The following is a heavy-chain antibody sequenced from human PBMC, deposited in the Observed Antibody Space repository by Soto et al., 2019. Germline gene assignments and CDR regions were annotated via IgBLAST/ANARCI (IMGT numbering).Heavy chain of an antibody. J-gene: IGHJ6*02. D-gene: IGHD4-4*01. V-gene: IGHV3-7*01. CDR3: ARGPTVRDYYYGMDV. CDR1: GFTVSSYW. Sequence: PGGSLRLSCAASGFTVSSYWMSWVRQAPGKGLEWVANIKQDGSEKYYVDSVKGRFTISRDNAKNSLYLQMNSLRAEDTAVYYCARGPTVRDYYYGMDVWGQGTTLTVSS. CDR2: IKQDGSEK.